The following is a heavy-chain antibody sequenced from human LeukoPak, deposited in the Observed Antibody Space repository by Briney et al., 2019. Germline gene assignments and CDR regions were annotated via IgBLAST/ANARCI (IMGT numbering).Heavy chain of an antibody. V-gene: IGHV3-33*01. CDR3: ARGRYTSSPYFDY. CDR2: IWYDGSNK. CDR1: GFTFSSYG. J-gene: IGHJ4*02. D-gene: IGHD6-6*01. Sequence: PGGSLRLSCAASGFTFSSYGMHWVRQAPGKGLEWVAVIWYDGSNKYYADSVKGRFTISRDNSKNTLYLQMNSLRAEDTAVYYCARGRYTSSPYFDYWGQGALVTVSS.